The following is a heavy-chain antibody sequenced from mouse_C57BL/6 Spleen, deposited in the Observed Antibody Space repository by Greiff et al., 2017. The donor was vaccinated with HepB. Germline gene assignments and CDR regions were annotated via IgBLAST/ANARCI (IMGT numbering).Heavy chain of an antibody. CDR2: IYPGGGYT. V-gene: IGHV1-63*01. J-gene: IGHJ2*01. CDR1: GYTFTNYW. D-gene: IGHD2-1*01. CDR3: AREDGNYGMYYFDY. Sequence: QVQLKQSGAELVRPGTSVKMSCKASGYTFTNYWIGWAKQRPGHGLEWIGDIYPGGGYTNYNEKFKGKATLTADKSSSTAYMQFSSLTSEDSAIYYCAREDGNYGMYYFDYWGQGTTLTVSS.